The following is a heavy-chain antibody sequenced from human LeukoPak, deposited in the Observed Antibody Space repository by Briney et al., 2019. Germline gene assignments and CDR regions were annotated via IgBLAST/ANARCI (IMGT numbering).Heavy chain of an antibody. CDR1: GFTFSSYG. D-gene: IGHD3-22*01. CDR3: AKDSRVYYYDSSGYYSRYFDY. CDR2: IRYDGSNK. J-gene: IGHJ4*02. Sequence: PGGSLRLSCAAAGFTFSSYGMHWVRQAPGKGLEWVAFIRYDGSNKYYADSVKGRFTISRDNSKNTLYLQMNSLRAEDTAVYYCAKDSRVYYYDSSGYYSRYFDYWGQGTLVTVS. V-gene: IGHV3-30*02.